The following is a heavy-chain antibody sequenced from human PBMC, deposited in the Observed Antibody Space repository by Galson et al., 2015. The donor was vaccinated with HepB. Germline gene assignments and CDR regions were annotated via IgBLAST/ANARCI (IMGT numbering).Heavy chain of an antibody. CDR1: GFTFSSYA. CDR3: ARDSRAGAFDY. Sequence: SLRLSCAASGFTFSSYAMHWVRQAPGKGLEYVSAISSNGGSTYYANSVKGRFTISRDNSKNTLYLQMGSLRAEDMAVYYCARDSRAGAFDYWGQGTLVTVSS. D-gene: IGHD3-10*01. V-gene: IGHV3-64*01. J-gene: IGHJ4*02. CDR2: ISSNGGST.